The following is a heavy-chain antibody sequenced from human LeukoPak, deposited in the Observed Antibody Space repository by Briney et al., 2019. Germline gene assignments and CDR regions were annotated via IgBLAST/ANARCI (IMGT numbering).Heavy chain of an antibody. V-gene: IGHV3-23*01. J-gene: IGHJ4*02. D-gene: IGHD3-10*01. Sequence: GGSLRLSCVASKITFSTYAMSWVRQAPGKGLEWVSAISGSGGSTYYADSVKGRFTISRDNSKNTLYLQMNSLRAEDTAVYYCAKGPRFGELNWGQGTLVTVSS. CDR2: ISGSGGST. CDR3: AKGPRFGELN. CDR1: KITFSTYA.